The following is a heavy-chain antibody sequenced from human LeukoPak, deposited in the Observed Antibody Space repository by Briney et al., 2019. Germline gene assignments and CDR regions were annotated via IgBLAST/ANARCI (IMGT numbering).Heavy chain of an antibody. CDR2: INHSGST. J-gene: IGHJ5*02. Sequence: PSETLSLTCAVYGGSFSGYYWSWIRQPPGKGLEWIGEINHSGSTNYNPSLESRVTISVDTSKNQFSLKLSSVTAADTAVYYCAREDHYYGSGSYSWFDPWGQGTLVAVSS. V-gene: IGHV4-34*01. CDR3: AREDHYYGSGSYSWFDP. D-gene: IGHD3-10*01. CDR1: GGSFSGYY.